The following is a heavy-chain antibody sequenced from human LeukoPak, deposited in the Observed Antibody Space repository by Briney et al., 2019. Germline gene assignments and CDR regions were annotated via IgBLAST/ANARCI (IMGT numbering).Heavy chain of an antibody. CDR1: GYTFTSYY. V-gene: IGHV1-46*01. J-gene: IGHJ4*02. Sequence: ASVKVSCKASGYTFTSYYMHWVRQAPGQGLEWMGIINPSGGSTSYAQKFQGRVTMTRDTSTSTVYMELSSLRSEDTAVYYCARDLGITTLLESALDYWGQGTLVTVSS. CDR2: INPSGGST. D-gene: IGHD3-3*01. CDR3: ARDLGITTLLESALDY.